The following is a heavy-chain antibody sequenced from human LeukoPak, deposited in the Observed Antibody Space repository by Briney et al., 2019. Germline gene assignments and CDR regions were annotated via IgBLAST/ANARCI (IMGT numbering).Heavy chain of an antibody. CDR3: AKDRYSYAFEYSDS. Sequence: PGGSLRLSCAASGFTFSSYGMHWGRQAAGRGLEWVAVISSDCSKKYYADSVKGRFTITRDNSKNTLSLQVSSLRTEDTAVYYCAKDRYSYAFEYSDSWGQGTLVTVS. CDR2: ISSDCSKK. V-gene: IGHV3-30*18. D-gene: IGHD5-18*01. J-gene: IGHJ4*02. CDR1: GFTFSSYG.